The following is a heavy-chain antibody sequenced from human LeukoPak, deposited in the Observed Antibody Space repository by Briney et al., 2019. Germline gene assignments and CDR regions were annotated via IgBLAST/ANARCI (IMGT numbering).Heavy chain of an antibody. CDR2: SYTSGSS. CDR3: ASRSVSGFDY. CDR1: GGSISTYY. J-gene: IGHJ4*02. Sequence: SETLSLTRTVSGGSISTYYWSWIRQPAGKGLEWIGRSYTSGSSNYNPSLKSRVTISVDKSKNQFSLKLSSVTAADTAVYYCASRSVSGFDYWGQGTLVTVSS. V-gene: IGHV4-4*07. D-gene: IGHD6-19*01.